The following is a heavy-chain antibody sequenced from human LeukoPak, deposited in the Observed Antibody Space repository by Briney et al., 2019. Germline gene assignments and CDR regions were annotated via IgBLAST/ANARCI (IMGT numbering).Heavy chain of an antibody. Sequence: SETLSLTCAVYGGSFSGYYWSWIRQPPGKGLEWIGEINHSGSTNYNPSLKSRVTISVDTSKNQFSLKLSSVTAADTAVYYCARDVTIFGVVPGDAFDIWGQGTMVTVSS. D-gene: IGHD3-3*01. CDR2: INHSGST. CDR1: GGSFSGYY. CDR3: ARDVTIFGVVPGDAFDI. V-gene: IGHV4-34*01. J-gene: IGHJ3*02.